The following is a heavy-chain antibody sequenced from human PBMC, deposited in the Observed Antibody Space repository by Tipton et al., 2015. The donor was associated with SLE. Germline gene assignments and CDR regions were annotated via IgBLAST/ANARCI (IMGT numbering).Heavy chain of an antibody. CDR2: ISYDGSNK. CDR3: AKDGGGRSGRRSFFDY. D-gene: IGHD3-3*01. J-gene: IGHJ4*02. V-gene: IGHV3-30*18. Sequence: SLRLSCAASGFTFSSYGMHWVRQAPGKGLGWVAVISYDGSNKYYADSVKGRFTISRDNSKNTLYLQMNSLGAEDTAVYYCAKDGGGRSGRRSFFDYWGQAILVTVSA. CDR1: GFTFSSYG.